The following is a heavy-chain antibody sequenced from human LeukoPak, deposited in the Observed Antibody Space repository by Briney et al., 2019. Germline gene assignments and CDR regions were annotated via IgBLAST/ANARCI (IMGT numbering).Heavy chain of an antibody. D-gene: IGHD5-18*01. V-gene: IGHV3-30*18. CDR3: AKVSGYSYGFDY. CDR2: ISYDGSNK. CDR1: GFTLRSSG. J-gene: IGHJ4*02. Sequence: GGSLRLSCAASGFTLRSSGIHWVRQAPGKGLEWVAVISYDGSNKYYADSVKGRFTISRDNSKNTLYLQMNSLRAEDTAVYYCAKVSGYSYGFDYWGQGALVTVSS.